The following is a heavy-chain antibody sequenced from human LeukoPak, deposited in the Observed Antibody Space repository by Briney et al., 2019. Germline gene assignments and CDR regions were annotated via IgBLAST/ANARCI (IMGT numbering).Heavy chain of an antibody. CDR2: IYYSGST. Sequence: PSETLSLTCTVSGGSISSGDYYWSWIRQPPGKGLEWIGNIYYSGSTYYNPSLKSRVTISVDTSKNQFSLKLSSVTAADTAVYYCARAPTTVTTLGWFDPWGQGTLV. CDR3: ARAPTTVTTLGWFDP. D-gene: IGHD4-17*01. V-gene: IGHV4-30-4*01. J-gene: IGHJ5*02. CDR1: GGSISSGDYY.